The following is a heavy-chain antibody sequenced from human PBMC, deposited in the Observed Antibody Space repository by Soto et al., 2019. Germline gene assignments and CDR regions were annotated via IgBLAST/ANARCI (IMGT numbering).Heavy chain of an antibody. V-gene: IGHV3-30-3*01. J-gene: IGHJ1*01. CDR1: GFTFSSYA. Sequence: QVQLVESGGGVVQPGRSLRLSCAASGFTFSSYAMHWVRQAPGKGLEWVAVISYDGSNKYYADSVKGRFTISRDNSKNTLYLQMNSLRAEDTAVYYCARVRSSGWYGEGAEYFQHWGQGTLVTVSS. D-gene: IGHD6-19*01. CDR3: ARVRSSGWYGEGAEYFQH. CDR2: ISYDGSNK.